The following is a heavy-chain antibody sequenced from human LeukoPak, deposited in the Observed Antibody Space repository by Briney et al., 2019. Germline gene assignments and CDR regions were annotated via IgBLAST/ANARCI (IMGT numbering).Heavy chain of an antibody. J-gene: IGHJ4*02. V-gene: IGHV3-7*01. Sequence: PGGSLRLSCEASGFTLSNYWMTWVRQAPGKGLEWVANIKQDSSAKYYVDSVKGRFTISRDNAKNSLYLQMDSLRAEDTAVYYCARDILRVGVTLYFDYWGQGNLVTVSS. CDR2: IKQDSSAK. D-gene: IGHD1-26*01. CDR3: ARDILRVGVTLYFDY. CDR1: GFTLSNYW.